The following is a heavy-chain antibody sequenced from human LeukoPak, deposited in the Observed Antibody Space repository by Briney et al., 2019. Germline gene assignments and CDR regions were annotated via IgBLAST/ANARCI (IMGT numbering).Heavy chain of an antibody. CDR1: GFTFSNAW. CDR2: IKSKTDGGTT. V-gene: IGHV3-15*01. CDR3: TSTYDILLDAESIIDY. D-gene: IGHD3-9*01. Sequence: GGSLRLSCAASGFTFSNAWMSWVRQAPGKGLEWVGRIKSKTDGGTTDYAAPVKGRFTISRDDSKNTLYLQMNSLKTEDTAVYYCTSTYDILLDAESIIDYWGQGTLVTVSS. J-gene: IGHJ4*02.